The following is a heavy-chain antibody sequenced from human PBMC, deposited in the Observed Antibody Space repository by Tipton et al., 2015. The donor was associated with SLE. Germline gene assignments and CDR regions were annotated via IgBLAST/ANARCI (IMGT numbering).Heavy chain of an antibody. CDR2: INHSGST. CDR3: ARDSSGYSIFFDH. J-gene: IGHJ4*02. Sequence: TLSLTCAVYGGSFSGYYWSWIRQPPGKGLEWIGEINHSGSTNYNPSLKSRVTISVDTSKNQFSLKLSSVTAADTAVYYCARDSSGYSIFFDHWGQGTLVTVSS. CDR1: GGSFSGYY. V-gene: IGHV4-34*01. D-gene: IGHD3-22*01.